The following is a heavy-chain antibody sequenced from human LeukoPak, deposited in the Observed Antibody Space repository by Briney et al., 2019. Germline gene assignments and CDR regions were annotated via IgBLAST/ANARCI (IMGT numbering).Heavy chain of an antibody. CDR1: GFTFKDYY. Sequence: AASVRVSCKTSGFTFKDYYIHWVRQALGQGLEWMGWLNPYSGGTNYAQKFQGRVTLTRDTSITTAYMDLSSLTSEDTAVYYCARAYSGSYGASDYWGQGTLVTVSS. CDR3: ARAYSGSYGASDY. CDR2: LNPYSGGT. D-gene: IGHD1-26*01. J-gene: IGHJ4*02. V-gene: IGHV1-2*02.